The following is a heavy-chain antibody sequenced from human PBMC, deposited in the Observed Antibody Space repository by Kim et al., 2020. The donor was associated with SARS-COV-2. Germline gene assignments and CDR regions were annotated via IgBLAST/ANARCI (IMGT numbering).Heavy chain of an antibody. CDR3: ASSGYYFPHYYYYGMDV. CDR1: GGSISSGGYY. J-gene: IGHJ6*02. Sequence: SETLSLTCTVSGGSISSGGYYWSWIRQHPGKGLEWIGYIYYSGSTYYNPSLKSRVTISVDTSKNQFSLKLSSVTAADTAVYYCASSGYYFPHYYYYGMDVWGQGTTVTVSS. V-gene: IGHV4-31*03. CDR2: IYYSGST. D-gene: IGHD3-22*01.